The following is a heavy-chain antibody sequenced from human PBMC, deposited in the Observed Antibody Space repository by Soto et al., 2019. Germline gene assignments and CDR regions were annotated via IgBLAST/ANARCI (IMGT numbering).Heavy chain of an antibody. D-gene: IGHD3-3*01. V-gene: IGHV4-59*01. CDR1: GGSISSYY. CDR2: IHYSGST. Sequence: SETLSLTCTVSGGSISSYYWSWIRQPPGKGLEWIGYIHYSGSTNYNPSLKSRVTISVDTSKNQFSLKLSSVTAADTAVYYCASVETSYYDFWSGYPHLAQGWFVPWGQGTLVTVSS. J-gene: IGHJ5*02. CDR3: ASVETSYYDFWSGYPHLAQGWFVP.